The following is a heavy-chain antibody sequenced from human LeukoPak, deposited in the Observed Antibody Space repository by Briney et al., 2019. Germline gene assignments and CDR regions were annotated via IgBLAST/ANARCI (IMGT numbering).Heavy chain of an antibody. D-gene: IGHD7-27*01. CDR1: GFTFSSYE. J-gene: IGHJ6*02. V-gene: IGHV3-48*03. CDR3: ASGLGRYYYYGMDV. CDR2: ISSSGSTI. Sequence: QPGGSLRLSCAASGFTFSSYEMNWVRQAPGKGLEWVSYISSSGSTIYYADSVKGRFTISRDNAKNSLYLQMNSLRAEDTAVYYCASGLGRYYYYGMDVWGQGTTVTVSS.